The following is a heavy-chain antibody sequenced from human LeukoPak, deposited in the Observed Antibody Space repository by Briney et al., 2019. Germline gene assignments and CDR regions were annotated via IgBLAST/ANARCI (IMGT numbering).Heavy chain of an antibody. CDR1: GFTFDDYA. D-gene: IGHD4-17*01. J-gene: IGHJ2*01. Sequence: GGSLRLSYAASGFTFDDYAMHWVRQAPGKGLEWVSGISWNSGSIGYADSVKGRFTISRDNAKNSLYLQMNSLRAEDTALYYCAKDPGYGDYPSLHWYFDLWGRGTLVTVSS. CDR2: ISWNSGSI. CDR3: AKDPGYGDYPSLHWYFDL. V-gene: IGHV3-9*01.